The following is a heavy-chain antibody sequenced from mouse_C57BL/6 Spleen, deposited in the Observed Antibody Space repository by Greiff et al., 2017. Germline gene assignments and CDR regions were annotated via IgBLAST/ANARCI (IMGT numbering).Heavy chain of an antibody. CDR1: GYTFTDYE. J-gene: IGHJ2*01. CDR3: TRFGSYDYCFDY. Sequence: QVQLQQSGAELVRPGASVTLSCKASGYTFTDYEMHWVKQTPVHGLEWIGAIDPDTGGTAYNQKFKGKAILTADKSSSTAYMELRSLTSEDSAVYYCTRFGSYDYCFDYWGQGTTLTVSS. V-gene: IGHV1-15*01. CDR2: IDPDTGGT. D-gene: IGHD2-4*01.